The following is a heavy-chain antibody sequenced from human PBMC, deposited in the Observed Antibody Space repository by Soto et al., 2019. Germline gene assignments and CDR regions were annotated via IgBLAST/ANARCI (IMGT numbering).Heavy chain of an antibody. CDR3: AKDHSYCSGGSCYYWFDP. CDR2: ISWNSGSI. J-gene: IGHJ5*02. Sequence: HPRGSLRLSCAASGFTFDDYAMHWVRQAPGKGLEWVSGISWNSGSIGYADSVKGRFTISRDNAKNSLYLQMNSLRAEDTAVYYCAKDHSYCSGGSCYYWFDPWGQGTLVTVSS. D-gene: IGHD2-15*01. V-gene: IGHV3-9*01. CDR1: GFTFDDYA.